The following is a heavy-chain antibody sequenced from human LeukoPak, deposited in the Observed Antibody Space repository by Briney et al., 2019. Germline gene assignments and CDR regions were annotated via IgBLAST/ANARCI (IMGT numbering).Heavy chain of an antibody. V-gene: IGHV4-61*01. CDR2: IYYSGST. J-gene: IGHJ6*02. CDR3: AREAAAAHYYYYGMDV. Sequence: SETLSLTCTVSGGSVSSGSYYWSWIRQPPGKGLEWIGYIYYSGSTSYNPSLKSRVTISVDTSKNQFSLKLSSVTAADTAVYYCAREAAAAHYYYYGMDVWGQGTTVTVSS. CDR1: GGSVSSGSYY. D-gene: IGHD6-13*01.